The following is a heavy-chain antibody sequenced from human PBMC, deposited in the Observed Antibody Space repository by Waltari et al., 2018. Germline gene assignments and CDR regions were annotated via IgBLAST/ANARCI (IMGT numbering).Heavy chain of an antibody. J-gene: IGHJ4*02. CDR1: GFPVSINY. CDR2: IYSGGSK. V-gene: IGHV3-53*02. CDR3: AREVRQIAAAGEGVD. Sequence: EVQLVETGGVFIQPGGSLRLSCSASGFPVSINYMSWVLPAPGKGVEWVSVIYSGGSKYYADSVKGRFTISRDNSKNTLYLQMNSLRAEDTAVYYCAREVRQIAAAGEGVDWGQGTLVTVSS. D-gene: IGHD6-13*01.